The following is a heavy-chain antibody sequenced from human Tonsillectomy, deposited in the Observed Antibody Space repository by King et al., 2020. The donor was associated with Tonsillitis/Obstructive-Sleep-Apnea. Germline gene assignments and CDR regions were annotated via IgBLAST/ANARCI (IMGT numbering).Heavy chain of an antibody. D-gene: IGHD3-22*01. CDR3: ARDYYDRSGYYHGYFQH. CDR1: GYTFTNYD. V-gene: IGHV1-18*01. Sequence: QLVQSGAEVKKPGASVKVSCKASGYTFTNYDITWVRQAPGQGLEWMGWSRPYNGDTNYAQKLQGGVTMTSDTSTSTAYMELRSLRSDDTAVYYCARDYYDRSGYYHGYFQHWGQGTLVTVSS. CDR2: SRPYNGDT. J-gene: IGHJ1*01.